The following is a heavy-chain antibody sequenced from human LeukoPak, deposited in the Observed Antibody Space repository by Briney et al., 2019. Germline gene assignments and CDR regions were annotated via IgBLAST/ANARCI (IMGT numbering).Heavy chain of an antibody. CDR3: AQSRIAAAGTFDP. J-gene: IGHJ5*02. D-gene: IGHD6-13*01. CDR1: GFTFSSYA. CDR2: ISYDGGNK. Sequence: GGSLRLSCAASGFTFSSYAMHWVRQAPGKGLEWVAVISYDGGNKYYADSVKGRFTISRDNSKNTLYLQMNSLRAEDTAVYYCAQSRIAAAGTFDPWGQGTLVTVSS. V-gene: IGHV3-30*04.